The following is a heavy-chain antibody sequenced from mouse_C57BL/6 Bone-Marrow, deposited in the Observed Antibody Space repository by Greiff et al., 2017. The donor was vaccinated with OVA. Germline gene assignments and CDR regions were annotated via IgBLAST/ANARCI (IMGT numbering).Heavy chain of an antibody. V-gene: IGHV5-4*01. J-gene: IGHJ3*01. D-gene: IGHD1-1*01. CDR3: ARDPSTPFAY. CDR2: ISDGGSYT. Sequence: EVKLVESGGGLVQPGGSLKLSCAASGFTFSSYAMSWVRQTPEKRLEWVATISDGGSYTYYPDNVKGRFTISGDNAKNNLYLQMSHLKSEDTAMYYCARDPSTPFAYWGQGTLVTVSA. CDR1: GFTFSSYA.